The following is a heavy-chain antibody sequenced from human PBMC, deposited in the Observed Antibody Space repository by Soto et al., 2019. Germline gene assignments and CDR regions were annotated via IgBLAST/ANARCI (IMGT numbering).Heavy chain of an antibody. V-gene: IGHV4-59*08. CDR1: GGSISSYY. Sequence: PSETLSLTCSVSGGSISSYYCSWFRRPPGKGLEWIGFIYYAGSTKYNPSLNSRVTISVDTSKNQFSLTVTSVTAADTAVYYCASGAFYFDYWGQGTLVTVSS. CDR2: IYYAGST. D-gene: IGHD3-10*01. CDR3: ASGAFYFDY. J-gene: IGHJ4*02.